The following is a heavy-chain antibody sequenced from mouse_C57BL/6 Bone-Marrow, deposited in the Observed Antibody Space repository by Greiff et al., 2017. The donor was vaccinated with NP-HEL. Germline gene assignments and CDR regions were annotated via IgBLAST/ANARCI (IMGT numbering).Heavy chain of an antibody. V-gene: IGHV1-69*01. CDR2: IDPSDSYT. D-gene: IGHD2-3*01. CDR1: GYTFTSYW. J-gene: IGHJ4*01. CDR3: ARESGDGYYDYYAMDY. Sequence: VQLQQPGAELVMPGASVKLSCKASGYTFTSYWMHWVKQRPGQGLEWIGEIDPSDSYTNYNQKFKGKSTLTVDKSSSTAYMQLSSLTSEDSAFYYCARESGDGYYDYYAMDYWGQGTSVTVSS.